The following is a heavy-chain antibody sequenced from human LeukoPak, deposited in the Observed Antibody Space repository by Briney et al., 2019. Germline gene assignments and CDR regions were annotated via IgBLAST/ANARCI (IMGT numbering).Heavy chain of an antibody. V-gene: IGHV3-23*01. D-gene: IGHD3-22*01. CDR1: GFTFSSYA. Sequence: GGSLRLSCAASGFTFSSYAKRGVSQAPGKGLEWGSAISGRGGSTYYTDSVKGRFTISRDNSKNTLYLQMNSLRAEDTAVYYCARTRGNYYYDSSGQDHDAFDIWGQGTMVTVSS. CDR3: ARTRGNYYYDSSGQDHDAFDI. J-gene: IGHJ3*02. CDR2: ISGRGGST.